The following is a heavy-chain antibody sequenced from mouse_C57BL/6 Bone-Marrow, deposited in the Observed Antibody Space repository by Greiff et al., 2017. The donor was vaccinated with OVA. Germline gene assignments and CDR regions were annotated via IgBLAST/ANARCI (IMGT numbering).Heavy chain of an antibody. Sequence: DVMLVESGGGLVKPGGSLKLSCAASGFTFSSYAMSWVRQTPEKRLEWVATISDGGSYTYYPDNVKGRFTITRDNAKNNLYLQMSHLKSEDTAMYYCARESTTVVDWYFDVWGTGTTVTVSS. V-gene: IGHV5-4*01. CDR3: ARESTTVVDWYFDV. D-gene: IGHD1-1*01. CDR2: ISDGGSYT. CDR1: GFTFSSYA. J-gene: IGHJ1*03.